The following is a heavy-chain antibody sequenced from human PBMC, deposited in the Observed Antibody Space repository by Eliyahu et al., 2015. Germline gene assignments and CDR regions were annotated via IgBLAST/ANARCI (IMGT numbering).Heavy chain of an antibody. D-gene: IGHD4-17*01. CDR3: AKVLGPGDYYYYSGMDV. Sequence: QVQLVESGGGVVQPGRSLXLSCXAXGFTFSSHGMHWVRQTPGTGLEWVALISDDGSNKYYADSLKGRFTISRDNSNNTLFLQMNSLRPEDTAVYYCAKVLGPGDYYYYSGMDVWGQGTTVTVSS. CDR2: ISDDGSNK. V-gene: IGHV3-30*18. CDR1: GFTFSSHG. J-gene: IGHJ6*02.